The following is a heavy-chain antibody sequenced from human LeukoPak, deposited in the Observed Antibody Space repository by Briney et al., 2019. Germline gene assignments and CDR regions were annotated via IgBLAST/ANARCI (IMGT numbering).Heavy chain of an antibody. Sequence: PGGSLRLSCAASGFTFSDYWMTWVRQAPGKGLEWMANITPDGSKKDYDVSLMGRITISRDNSKNSVFLQLNSLKVEDTAVYYCARSSSTSYPGLDAFDIWGQGTMVTVSS. V-gene: IGHV3-7*01. CDR1: GFTFSDYW. D-gene: IGHD2-2*01. J-gene: IGHJ3*02. CDR2: ITPDGSKK. CDR3: ARSSSTSYPGLDAFDI.